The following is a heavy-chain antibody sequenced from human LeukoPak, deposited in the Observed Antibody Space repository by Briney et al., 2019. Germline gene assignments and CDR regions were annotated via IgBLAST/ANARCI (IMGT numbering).Heavy chain of an antibody. Sequence: GGSLRLSCAASGFTFISYGMHRVRQAPGKGLEWVTVISYDGRNIYYADSVKGRFTISRDNSKNTLYLQMNSLRAEDTAVYYCAKAFGYCSGGSCYYYYYGMDVWGKGTTVTVSS. CDR2: ISYDGRNI. J-gene: IGHJ6*04. CDR1: GFTFISYG. CDR3: AKAFGYCSGGSCYYYYYGMDV. D-gene: IGHD2-15*01. V-gene: IGHV3-30*18.